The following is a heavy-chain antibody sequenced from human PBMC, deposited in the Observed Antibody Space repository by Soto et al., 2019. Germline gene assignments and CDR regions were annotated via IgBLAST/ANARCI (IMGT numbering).Heavy chain of an antibody. V-gene: IGHV4-61*01. J-gene: IGHJ6*02. Sequence: PSETLSLTCTVSGGSVSSGSCYWSWIRQPPGKGLEWIGYIYYSGSTNYNPSLKSRVTISVDTSKNQFSLKLSSVTAADTAVYYCARDRRYYDFWSGSNPTYYYYGMDVWGQGTTVTVSS. CDR1: GGSVSSGSCY. D-gene: IGHD3-3*01. CDR3: ARDRRYYDFWSGSNPTYYYYGMDV. CDR2: IYYSGST.